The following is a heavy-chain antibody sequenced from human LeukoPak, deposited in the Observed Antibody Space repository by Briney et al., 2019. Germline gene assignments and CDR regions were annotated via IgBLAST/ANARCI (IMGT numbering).Heavy chain of an antibody. CDR2: IKAGNGDT. CDR3: ARDDCGDTCYPGGY. Sequence: ASVKVSCKASGYIFTEYVVHWVRQAPGQRPEWMGWIKAGNGDTKYSQNFQDRLTITSDTSASTVYMELSSLTSEDTALYYCARDDCGDTCYPGGYGGQGTLVTVSS. J-gene: IGHJ4*02. V-gene: IGHV1-3*01. CDR1: GYIFTEYV. D-gene: IGHD2-21*01.